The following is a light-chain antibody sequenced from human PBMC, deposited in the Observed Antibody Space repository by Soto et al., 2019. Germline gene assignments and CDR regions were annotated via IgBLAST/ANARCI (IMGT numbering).Light chain of an antibody. Sequence: EIVMTQSPATLSVSPGERATLSCRASQSVSSNLAWYLQKPGQAPRLLIYGASTRATGIPARFSGSGSGTEFTLTISSLQSEDFAVYYCQRYNNWPPSFTFGPGTKVDIK. J-gene: IGKJ3*01. CDR3: QRYNNWPPSFT. CDR1: QSVSSN. CDR2: GAS. V-gene: IGKV3-15*01.